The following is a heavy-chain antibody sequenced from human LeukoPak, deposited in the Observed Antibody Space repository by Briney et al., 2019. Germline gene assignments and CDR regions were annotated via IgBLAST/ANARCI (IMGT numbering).Heavy chain of an antibody. CDR1: GYTLTELS. CDR3: ALNAFTIFEVKTDY. Sequence: ASVKVSCKVSGYTLTELSMHWVRQAPGKGLEWMGGFDPEDGETIYAQKFQGRVTMTEDTSTATAYMELSSLRSEDTAVYYCALNAFTIFEVKTDYWGQGTLVTVSS. D-gene: IGHD3-9*01. CDR2: FDPEDGET. J-gene: IGHJ4*02. V-gene: IGHV1-24*01.